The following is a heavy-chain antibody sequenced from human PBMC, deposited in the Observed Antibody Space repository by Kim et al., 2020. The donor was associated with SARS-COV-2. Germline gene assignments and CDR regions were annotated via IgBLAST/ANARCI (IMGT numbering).Heavy chain of an antibody. CDR1: GFTVSSNY. J-gene: IGHJ3*02. Sequence: GGSLRLSCAASGFTVSSNYMSWVRQAPGKGLAWVSVIYSGGSTYYADSVKGRFTISRHNSKNTLYLQMNSLRAEDTAVYYCARDRGGSGWYGGDAFDIWGQGTRVSVSS. CDR3: ARDRGGSGWYGGDAFDI. CDR2: IYSGGST. V-gene: IGHV3-53*04. D-gene: IGHD6-19*01.